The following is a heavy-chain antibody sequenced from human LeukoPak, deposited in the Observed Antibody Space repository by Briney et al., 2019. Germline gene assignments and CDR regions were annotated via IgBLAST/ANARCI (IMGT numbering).Heavy chain of an antibody. J-gene: IGHJ4*02. D-gene: IGHD6-19*01. V-gene: IGHV4-4*07. CDR1: GGSISRYY. CDR2: IYSSGSS. CDR3: ARGGYSSGRAFDY. Sequence: SETLSLTCTVAGGSISRYYWNWIRQPAGKGLEWIGRIYSSGSSDYNSSFKSRVTMSVDMSKSQISLKLSSVTAADTAVYYCARGGYSSGRAFDYWGQGTLVTVSS.